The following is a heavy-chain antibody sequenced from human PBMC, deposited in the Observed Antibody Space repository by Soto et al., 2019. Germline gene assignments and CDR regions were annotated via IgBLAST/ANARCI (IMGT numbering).Heavy chain of an antibody. V-gene: IGHV3-23*01. J-gene: IGHJ4*02. D-gene: IGHD3-22*01. CDR3: AKSLKYYDSSGYSRGVGPFDY. CDR2: ISGSGGST. CDR1: GFTFSSYA. Sequence: PGGALRLSSAASGFTFSSYAMIWVRQAPGEGLEWVSAISGSGGSTYYADSVKGRFTISRDNSKNTLYLQMNSLRAEDTAVYYCAKSLKYYDSSGYSRGVGPFDYWGQGTLVTVSS.